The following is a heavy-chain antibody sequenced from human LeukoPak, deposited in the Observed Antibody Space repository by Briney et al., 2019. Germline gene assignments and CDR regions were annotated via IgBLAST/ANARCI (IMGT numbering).Heavy chain of an antibody. V-gene: IGHV1-46*01. CDR3: ARSPPGTAMVTAFDY. CDR2: INPSGGST. Sequence: ASVKVSCKASGYTFTSYYMHWVRQAPGQGLEWMGIINPSGGSTSYARKFQGRVTMTRDTSTSTVYMELSSLRSEDTAVYYCARSPPGTAMVTAFDYWGQGTLVTVSS. D-gene: IGHD5-18*01. J-gene: IGHJ4*02. CDR1: GYTFTSYY.